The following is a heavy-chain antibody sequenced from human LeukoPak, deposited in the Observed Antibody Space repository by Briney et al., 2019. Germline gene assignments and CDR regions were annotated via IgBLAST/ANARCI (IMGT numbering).Heavy chain of an antibody. CDR1: GFTFSSSA. J-gene: IGHJ6*02. D-gene: IGHD2-15*01. CDR3: AKDDQLVVAATHYGMDV. CDR2: ISGSGGST. Sequence: GGSLRLSCAASGFTFSSSAMSWVRQAPGKGLEWVSAISGSGGSTYYADSVKGRFTISRDNSKNTLYLQMNSLRAEDTAVYYCAKDDQLVVAATHYGMDVWGQGTTVTVSS. V-gene: IGHV3-23*01.